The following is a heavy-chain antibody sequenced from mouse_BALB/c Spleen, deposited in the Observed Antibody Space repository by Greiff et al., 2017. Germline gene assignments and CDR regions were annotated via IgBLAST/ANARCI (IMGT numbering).Heavy chain of an antibody. CDR2: ISSGGGNT. CDR1: GFTFSSYT. CDR3: ARYTILYYYAMDY. V-gene: IGHV5-9*03. J-gene: IGHJ4*01. D-gene: IGHD6-5*01. Sequence: EVNLVESGGGLVKPGGSLKLSCAASGFTFSSYTMSWVRQTPEKRLEWVATISSGGGNTYYPDSVKGLFTISRDNAMNDLYLQMSSLRSEDTALYYCARYTILYYYAMDYGGQGTSVTVSS.